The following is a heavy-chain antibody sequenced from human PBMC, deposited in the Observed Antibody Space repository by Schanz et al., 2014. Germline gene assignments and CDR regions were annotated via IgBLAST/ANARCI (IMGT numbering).Heavy chain of an antibody. CDR2: ISAFDDKT. J-gene: IGHJ3*01. D-gene: IGHD3-9*01. CDR3: ARETTIITGGAFDV. V-gene: IGHV1-18*01. CDR1: GYSFTTYG. Sequence: QVQLVQSGAEVKKPGASVRVSCKASGYSFTTYGLNWVRQAPGQGPEWMGWISAFDDKTDYAQNFQGRLIMTTDTATTTVYMELRGLRSDGTAVYYCARETTIITGGAFDVWGQGTMVTVSS.